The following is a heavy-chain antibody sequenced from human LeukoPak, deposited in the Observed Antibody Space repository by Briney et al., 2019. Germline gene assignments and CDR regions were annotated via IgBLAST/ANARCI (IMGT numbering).Heavy chain of an antibody. CDR1: GFALRTYW. CDR3: TRAGSGSSYDS. J-gene: IGHJ4*02. D-gene: IGHD3-10*01. Sequence: VGSQRLSCAASGFALRTYWMHWVRQAPGKGLVWVSLINSDGTSTIYADSVKGRFTISRDTAKNTLYLEMNRLRADDTAVYYCTRAGSGSSYDSWGQGTLVTVSS. V-gene: IGHV3-74*01. CDR2: INSDGTST.